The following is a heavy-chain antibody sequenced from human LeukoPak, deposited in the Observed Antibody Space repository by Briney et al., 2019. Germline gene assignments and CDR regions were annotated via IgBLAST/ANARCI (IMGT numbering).Heavy chain of an antibody. V-gene: IGHV3-11*06. J-gene: IGHJ6*04. CDR3: ARDSGVPAAMRYYYGMDV. Sequence: GGSLRLSCAASGFPFSDYYMSWIRQAPGKGLEWVSYISSSSSYTNYADSVKGRFTISRDNAKNSLYLQMNSLRAEDTAVYYCARDSGVPAAMRYYYGMDVWGKGTTVTVSS. CDR2: ISSSSSYT. D-gene: IGHD2-2*01. CDR1: GFPFSDYY.